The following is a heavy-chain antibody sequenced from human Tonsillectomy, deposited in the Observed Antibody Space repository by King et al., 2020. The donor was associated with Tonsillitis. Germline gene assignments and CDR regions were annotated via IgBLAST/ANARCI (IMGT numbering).Heavy chain of an antibody. Sequence: VQLVESGGGVVPPGRSLRLSCAASGFAFSSYGMHWVRQAPGKGLEWVAVISYDGSNEYYADSVKGRFTISRDNSKNTLFLQMNSLRAENTAVYYCAKELGYGSCWSIFDVFDIGGQGPMATSSS. J-gene: IGHJ3*02. D-gene: IGHD6-13*01. CDR2: ISYDGSNE. CDR1: GFAFSSYG. V-gene: IGHV3-30*18. CDR3: AKELGYGSCWSIFDVFDI.